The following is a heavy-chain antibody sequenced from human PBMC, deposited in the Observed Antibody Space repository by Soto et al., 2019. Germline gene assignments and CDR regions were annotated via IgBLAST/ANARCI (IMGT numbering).Heavy chain of an antibody. D-gene: IGHD4-4*01. CDR3: ARGMTTVTTLDY. J-gene: IGHJ4*02. Sequence: SETLSLTCAVYGGYFSGYYWTWIRQPPGTGLEWIGEINHSGSTYYNPSLKSRVTISVDRSKNQFSLKLSSVTAADTAVYYCARGMTTVTTLDYWGQGTLVTVSS. V-gene: IGHV4-34*01. CDR1: GGYFSGYY. CDR2: INHSGST.